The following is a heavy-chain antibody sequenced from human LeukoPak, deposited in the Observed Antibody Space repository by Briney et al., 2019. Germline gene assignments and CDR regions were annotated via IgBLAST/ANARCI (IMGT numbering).Heavy chain of an antibody. Sequence: SETLSLTCTVSGGSISTYYWSWIRQPPGKRLEWIGYIYNSGSTNYNPSLKSRVTISVDTSKNQFSLKLSSVTAADTAVYYCAREVSGDYVTIDYWGQGTLVTVSS. J-gene: IGHJ4*02. D-gene: IGHD4-17*01. V-gene: IGHV4-59*01. CDR2: IYNSGST. CDR3: AREVSGDYVTIDY. CDR1: GGSISTYY.